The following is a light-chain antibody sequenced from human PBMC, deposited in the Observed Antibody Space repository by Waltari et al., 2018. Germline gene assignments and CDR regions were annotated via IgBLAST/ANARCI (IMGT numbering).Light chain of an antibody. Sequence: QSVLTQPPSVSGAPGQRVTIPCTGSDPTIGAGYDVHWYQQLPGTAPKLLIYGNTNRPSGVPDRFSGSKSGTSGSLAITGLQAEDEAYYYCQSYDRSLTGSWVFGGGTKLTVL. CDR1: DPTIGAGYD. V-gene: IGLV1-40*01. CDR2: GNT. J-gene: IGLJ3*02. CDR3: QSYDRSLTGSWV.